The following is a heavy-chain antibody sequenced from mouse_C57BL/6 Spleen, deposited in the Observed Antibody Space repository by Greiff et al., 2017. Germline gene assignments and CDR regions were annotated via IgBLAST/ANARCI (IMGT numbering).Heavy chain of an antibody. D-gene: IGHD2-12*01. CDR2: INPGSGGT. Sequence: VQLQQSGAELVRPGTSVTVSCKASGYAFTNYLIEWVKQRPGQGLEWIGVINPGSGGTNYNEKFKGKATLTADKSSSTAYMQLSSLTSEDSAVYFCARYEDYFDYWGQGTTLTVSS. CDR3: ARYEDYFDY. J-gene: IGHJ2*01. V-gene: IGHV1-54*01. CDR1: GYAFTNYL.